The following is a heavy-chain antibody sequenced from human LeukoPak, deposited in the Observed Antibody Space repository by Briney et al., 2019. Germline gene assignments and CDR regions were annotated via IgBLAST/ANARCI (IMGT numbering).Heavy chain of an antibody. D-gene: IGHD5-18*01. CDR3: AKIRGYSYGYGDY. Sequence: GGSLRLSCAASGFTLRTYAMSWVRQAPGKGLEWVSDISDSGGSTHYADSVKGRFTISRDNSKNTLYLQMSSLRAEDTAVYFCAKIRGYSYGYGDYWGQGTLVTVSS. CDR1: GFTLRTYA. J-gene: IGHJ4*02. V-gene: IGHV3-23*01. CDR2: ISDSGGST.